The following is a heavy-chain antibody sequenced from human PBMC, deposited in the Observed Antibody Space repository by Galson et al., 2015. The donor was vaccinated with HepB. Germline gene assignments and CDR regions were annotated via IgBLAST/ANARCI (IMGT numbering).Heavy chain of an antibody. CDR3: AREHYYGSGTQGYFDL. V-gene: IGHV1-46*01. D-gene: IGHD3-10*01. J-gene: IGHJ2*01. CDR2: INPSGGST. CDR1: GYTFTSYY. Sequence: SVKVSCKASGYTFTSYYMHWVRQAPGQGLEWMGIINPSGGSTSYAQKFQGRVTLTRDTSTSTVYMELSSLRSEDTAVYYCAREHYYGSGTQGYFDLWGRGTLVTVSS.